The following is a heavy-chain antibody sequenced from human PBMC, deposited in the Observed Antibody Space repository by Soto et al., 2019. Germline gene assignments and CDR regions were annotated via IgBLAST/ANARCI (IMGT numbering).Heavy chain of an antibody. J-gene: IGHJ4*02. D-gene: IGHD2-21*01. CDR1: GGSVSSGSYY. Sequence: QVQLQESGPGLVKPSETLSLTCNFSGGSVSSGSYYWSWIRQPPGKGLEWIGYIYYSGSTNYNPSLKRRVTISVDTSKNQFSLKMSSVTAEDTAVYYCARTYSGEGYFDYWGQGTLVTVSS. CDR2: IYYSGST. V-gene: IGHV4-61*01. CDR3: ARTYSGEGYFDY.